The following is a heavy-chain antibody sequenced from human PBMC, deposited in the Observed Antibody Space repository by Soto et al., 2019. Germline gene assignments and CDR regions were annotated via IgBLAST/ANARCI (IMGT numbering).Heavy chain of an antibody. Sequence: ASVKVSCKASGYTFTSYSMHWVRQPPGQRLEWMGWINAGNGNTKYSQKFQGRVTITRDTSASTAYMELSSLRSEDTAVYYCARRYCSXTSCYGYWGQGTRVTVSS. CDR1: GYTFTSYS. V-gene: IGHV1-3*01. D-gene: IGHD2-2*01. J-gene: IGHJ4*02. CDR3: ARRYCSXTSCYGY. CDR2: INAGNGNT.